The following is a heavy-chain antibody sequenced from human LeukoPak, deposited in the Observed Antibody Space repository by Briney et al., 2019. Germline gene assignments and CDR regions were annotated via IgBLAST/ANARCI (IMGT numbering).Heavy chain of an antibody. CDR3: AKDRYCSSTSCPNWFDP. J-gene: IGHJ5*02. CDR1: GFTFSSYA. V-gene: IGHV3-23*01. D-gene: IGHD2-2*01. Sequence: GGSLRLSCAASGFTFSSYAMSWVRQAPGKGLEWVSAISGSGGSTYYADSVKGRFTISRDNSKNTLYLQMNSLRAEDTAVYYCAKDRYCSSTSCPNWFDPWGQGTLVTVSS. CDR2: ISGSGGST.